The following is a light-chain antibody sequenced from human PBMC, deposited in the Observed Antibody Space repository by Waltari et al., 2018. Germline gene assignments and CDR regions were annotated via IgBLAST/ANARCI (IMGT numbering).Light chain of an antibody. Sequence: QLVLTQSPSASASLGASVKLTCTLSSGHSSNVIAWHQHQPEKGPRFLMKVNSDGSHSKGDEIPDRLSGSSSGAERYLTISSRQSEDEADYYCQTGCHGTWVFGGGTKLTVL. CDR3: QTGCHGTWV. CDR2: VNSDGSH. CDR1: SGHSSNV. J-gene: IGLJ3*02. V-gene: IGLV4-69*02.